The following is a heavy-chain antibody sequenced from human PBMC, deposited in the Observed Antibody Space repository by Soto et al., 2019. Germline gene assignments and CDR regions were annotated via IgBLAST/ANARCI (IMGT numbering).Heavy chain of an antibody. V-gene: IGHV4-34*01. CDR3: ARGGAVGAARRGYYYGMDV. D-gene: IGHD1-26*01. Sequence: PSETLSLTCAVYGGSFSGYYWSWIRQPPGKGLEWIGEINHSGSTNYNPSLKSRVTISVDTSKNQFSLKLSSVTAADTAVYYCARGGAVGAARRGYYYGMDVWGQGTMVTVSS. CDR1: GGSFSGYY. CDR2: INHSGST. J-gene: IGHJ6*02.